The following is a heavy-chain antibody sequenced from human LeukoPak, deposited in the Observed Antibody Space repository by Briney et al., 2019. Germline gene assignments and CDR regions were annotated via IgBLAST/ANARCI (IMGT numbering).Heavy chain of an antibody. D-gene: IGHD2-2*01. J-gene: IGHJ4*02. CDR1: GFTFSSYG. CDR3: AKDSAIPNYYFDY. Sequence: GGSLRLSCAASGFTFSSYGMHWVRQAPGKGLEWVAVIWYDGSNKYYADSVKGRFTISRDNSKSTLYLQMNSLRAEDAAVYYCAKDSAIPNYYFDYWGQGTLVTVSS. V-gene: IGHV3-33*06. CDR2: IWYDGSNK.